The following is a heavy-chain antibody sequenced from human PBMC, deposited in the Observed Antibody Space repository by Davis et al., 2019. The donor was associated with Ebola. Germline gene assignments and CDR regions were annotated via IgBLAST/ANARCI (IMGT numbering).Heavy chain of an antibody. J-gene: IGHJ6*04. CDR2: ISSSGSTI. D-gene: IGHD6-19*01. Sequence: GESLKISCAASGFTFSDYYMSWIRQASGKGLEWVSYISSSGSTIYYADSVKGRFTISRDNAKNSLYLQMNSLRAEDTAVYYCAGGKGAVAGRYYYYGMDVWGKGTTVTVSS. CDR3: AGGKGAVAGRYYYYGMDV. CDR1: GFTFSDYY. V-gene: IGHV3-11*01.